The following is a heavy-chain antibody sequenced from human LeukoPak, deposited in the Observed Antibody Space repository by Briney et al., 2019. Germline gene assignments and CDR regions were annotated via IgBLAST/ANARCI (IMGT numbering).Heavy chain of an antibody. CDR1: GFTFSSYS. D-gene: IGHD2-2*01. V-gene: IGHV3-48*01. CDR2: ISSSSSTI. J-gene: IGHJ4*02. Sequence: PGGSLRLSCAASGFTFSSYSMNWVRQAPGKGLEWVSYISSSSSTIYYADSVKGRFTISRDNAKNSLYLQMNSLRAEDTAVYYCARDPAGSKVPAAIEFGFDYWGQGTLVTVSS. CDR3: ARDPAGSKVPAAIEFGFDY.